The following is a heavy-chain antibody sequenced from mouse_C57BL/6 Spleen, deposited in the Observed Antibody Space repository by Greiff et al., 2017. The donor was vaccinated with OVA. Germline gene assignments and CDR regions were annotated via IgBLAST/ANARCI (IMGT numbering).Heavy chain of an antibody. V-gene: IGHV5-16*01. J-gene: IGHJ4*01. CDR1: GFTFSDYY. Sequence: EVQVVESEGGLVQPGSSMKLSCTASGFTFSDYYMAWVRQVPEKGLEWVANINYDGSSTYYLDSLKSRFIISRDNAKNILYLQMSSLKSEDTATYYCARDGSLDAMDYWGQGTSVTVSS. D-gene: IGHD1-1*01. CDR2: INYDGSST. CDR3: ARDGSLDAMDY.